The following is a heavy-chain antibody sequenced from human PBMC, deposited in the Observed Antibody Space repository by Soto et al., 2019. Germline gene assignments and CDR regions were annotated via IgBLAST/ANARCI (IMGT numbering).Heavy chain of an antibody. Sequence: QVQLQESGPGLVKPSETLSLTCTVSGDSVSSGGYSWSWIRQPPGKGLEWIGYIYYSGTTNYNPSLKSRVTISVDTSKNQFSLKLSSVTAADTAVYYCARVQLWFGVLSYDRGYFYYGMDVWGQGTTVTVSS. J-gene: IGHJ6*02. CDR1: GDSVSSGGYS. CDR3: ARVQLWFGVLSYDRGYFYYGMDV. V-gene: IGHV4-61*08. D-gene: IGHD3-10*01. CDR2: IYYSGTT.